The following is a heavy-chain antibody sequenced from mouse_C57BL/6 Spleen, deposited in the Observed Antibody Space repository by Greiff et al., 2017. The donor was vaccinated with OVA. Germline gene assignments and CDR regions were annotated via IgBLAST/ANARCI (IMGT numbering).Heavy chain of an antibody. J-gene: IGHJ1*03. CDR3: TTADSYWYFGG. V-gene: IGHV14-4*01. CDR1: GFNITDDY. Sequence: EVQLQQSGAELVRPGASVKLSCTASGFNITDDYMHWVKQRPEQGLEWIGWIDPENGDTEYASKFQGKATITADTSSNTAYLQLSSLTSEDTAVYYCTTADSYWYFGGWGTGTTVTVAS. CDR2: IDPENGDT.